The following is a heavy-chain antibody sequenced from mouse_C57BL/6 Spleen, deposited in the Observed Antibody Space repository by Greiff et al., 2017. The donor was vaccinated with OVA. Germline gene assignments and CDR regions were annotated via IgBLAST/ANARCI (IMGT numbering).Heavy chain of an antibody. D-gene: IGHD2-3*01. J-gene: IGHJ1*03. CDR3: TCYDPLWYFDV. CDR1: GFNIKDDY. Sequence: VQLQQSGAELVRPGASVKLSCTASGFNIKDDYMHWVKQRPEQGLEWIGWIDPENGDTEYASKVQGKATITADKSSNTAYLQLSSLTSEDTAVYYCTCYDPLWYFDVWGTGTTVTVSS. CDR2: IDPENGDT. V-gene: IGHV14-4*01.